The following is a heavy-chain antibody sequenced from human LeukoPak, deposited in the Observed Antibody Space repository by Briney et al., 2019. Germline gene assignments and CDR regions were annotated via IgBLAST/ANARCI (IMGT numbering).Heavy chain of an antibody. CDR3: ARVSTPDYGDSHDAFDI. CDR1: GGSFSGYY. V-gene: IGHV4-34*01. CDR2: INHSGST. D-gene: IGHD4-17*01. Sequence: SETLSLTCAVYGGSFSGYYWSWIRQPPGKGLEWIGEINHSGSTNYNPSLKSRVTITVDTSKNQFSLKLSSVTAADTAVYYCARVSTPDYGDSHDAFDIWGQGTMVTVSS. J-gene: IGHJ3*02.